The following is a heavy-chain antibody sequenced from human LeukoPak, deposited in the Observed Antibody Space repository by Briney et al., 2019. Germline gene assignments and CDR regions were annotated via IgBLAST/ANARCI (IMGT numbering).Heavy chain of an antibody. CDR3: ARTGRWDTAMVN. D-gene: IGHD5-18*01. J-gene: IGHJ4*02. V-gene: IGHV3-30-3*01. CDR1: GFTFSSYA. Sequence: GGSLRLSCAASGFTFSSYAMHWVRQAPGKGLEWVAVISYDGSNKYYADSVKGRFTISRDNSKNTLYLQMSSLRAEDTAVYYCARTGRWDTAMVNWGQGTLVTVSS. CDR2: ISYDGSNK.